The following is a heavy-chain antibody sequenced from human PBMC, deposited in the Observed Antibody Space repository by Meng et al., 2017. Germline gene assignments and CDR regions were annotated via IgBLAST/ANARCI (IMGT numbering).Heavy chain of an antibody. CDR2: INHSGST. V-gene: IGHV4-34*01. Sequence: HVQLRQWGAGLVKPSEALALTGAVYGGSFSGYYWSWIRQPPGKGLEWIGEINHSGSTNYNPSLKSRVTISVDTSKTQFSLKLSSVTAADTAVYYCARRRGGSSDWFDPWGQGTLVTVSS. CDR1: GGSFSGYY. CDR3: ARRRGGSSDWFDP. D-gene: IGHD6-6*01. J-gene: IGHJ5*02.